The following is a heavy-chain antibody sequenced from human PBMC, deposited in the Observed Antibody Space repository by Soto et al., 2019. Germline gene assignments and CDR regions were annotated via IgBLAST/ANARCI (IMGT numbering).Heavy chain of an antibody. D-gene: IGHD2-2*01. CDR2: LMSKTDGGTT. CDR3: AAGTGRTDLDY. V-gene: IGHV3-15*01. J-gene: IGHJ4*02. CDR1: GFDFSKAW. Sequence: EVQLVESGGGLVKPGGSLRLSCAASGFDFSKAWMSWVRQAPGKGLDWVGRLMSKTDGGTTVYAAPVKGRFTISRDDSKNTLYLQMSSLNTEDTAVYYCAAGTGRTDLDYWGQGTLVTVSS.